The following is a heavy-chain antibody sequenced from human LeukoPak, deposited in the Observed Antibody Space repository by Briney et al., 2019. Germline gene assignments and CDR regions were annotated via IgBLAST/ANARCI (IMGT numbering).Heavy chain of an antibody. D-gene: IGHD4-23*01. J-gene: IGHJ4*02. V-gene: IGHV3-23*01. Sequence: GGSLRLSCEASGFAFSSYAMSWVRQAPGKGLAWVSVISSSADSTYYADSVKGRFTISRDNSKNTLFLQMNSLRAEDTAVYYCAKPLEKYTYGGNFDYWGQGILVTVSS. CDR2: ISSSADST. CDR3: AKPLEKYTYGGNFDY. CDR1: GFAFSSYA.